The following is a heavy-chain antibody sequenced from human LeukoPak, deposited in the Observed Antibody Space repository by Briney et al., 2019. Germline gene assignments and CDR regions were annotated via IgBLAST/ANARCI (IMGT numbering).Heavy chain of an antibody. CDR2: VGAYDGDT. CDR1: GYTFTNYC. CDR3: ARDYDRWNNDCFDP. D-gene: IGHD1/OR15-1a*01. V-gene: IGHV1-18*01. J-gene: IGHJ5*02. Sequence: ASVKVSCKASGYTFTNYCISWVRQPPGQGVEWMVWVGAYDGDTNYSEKVQGRVTMTTDTSTSTAYLELRSLRSDYTAVYYCARDYDRWNNDCFDPWGQGTLVIVSS.